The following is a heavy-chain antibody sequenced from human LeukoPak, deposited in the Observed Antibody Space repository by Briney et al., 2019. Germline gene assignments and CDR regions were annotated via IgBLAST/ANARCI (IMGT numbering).Heavy chain of an antibody. D-gene: IGHD3-10*01. CDR2: IYYSGST. Sequence: ASETLSLTCTVSGGSISSSSYYWGWIRQPPGKGLEWIGSIYYSGSTYYNPSLKSRVTISVDTSKNQSSLKLSSVTAADTAVYYCAGTYYYGSGRLNWFDPWGQGTLVTVSS. V-gene: IGHV4-39*01. CDR1: GGSISSSSYY. J-gene: IGHJ5*02. CDR3: AGTYYYGSGRLNWFDP.